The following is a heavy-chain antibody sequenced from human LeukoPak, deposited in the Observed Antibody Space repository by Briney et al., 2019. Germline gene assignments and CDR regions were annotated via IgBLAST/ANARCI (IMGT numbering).Heavy chain of an antibody. CDR3: ARLPPAWGAFDI. J-gene: IGHJ3*02. CDR1: VAPSGVT. V-gene: IGHV4-59*08. Sequence: PWKPLPFPAMAPVAPSGVTNGTGSRRPPGKDREWIGYIYYSGSTNYNPSLKSRVTISVDTSKNQFSLKLSSVTAADTAVYYCARLPPAWGAFDIWGQGTMVTVSS. D-gene: IGHD7-27*01. CDR2: IYYSGST.